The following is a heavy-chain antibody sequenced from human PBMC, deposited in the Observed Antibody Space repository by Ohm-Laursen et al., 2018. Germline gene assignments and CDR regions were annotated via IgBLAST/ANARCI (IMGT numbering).Heavy chain of an antibody. V-gene: IGHV3-23*01. CDR3: AKVMGHYYYYGMDV. Sequence: SLRLSCAASGFTFSSYGMHWVRQAPGKGLEWVSAISGSGGSTYYADSVKGRFTISRDNSKNTLYLQMNSLRAEDTAVYYCAKVMGHYYYYGMDVWGQGTTVTVSS. CDR2: ISGSGGST. D-gene: IGHD1-26*01. CDR1: GFTFSSYG. J-gene: IGHJ6*02.